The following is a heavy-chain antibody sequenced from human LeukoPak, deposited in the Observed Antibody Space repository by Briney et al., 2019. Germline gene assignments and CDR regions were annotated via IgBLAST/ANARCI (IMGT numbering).Heavy chain of an antibody. Sequence: SETLSLTCTASGYSIRSGYYWGWIRQPPGKGLEWIANIHYSGSTNYTPTLKSRVTIAVDTSKNPFALRLSSVTAADTAVYYCARTGEVTTVCDSWGQGNLVTVSS. CDR3: ARTGEVTTVCDS. CDR1: GYSIRSGYY. V-gene: IGHV4-38-2*02. D-gene: IGHD4-17*01. J-gene: IGHJ4*02. CDR2: IHYSGST.